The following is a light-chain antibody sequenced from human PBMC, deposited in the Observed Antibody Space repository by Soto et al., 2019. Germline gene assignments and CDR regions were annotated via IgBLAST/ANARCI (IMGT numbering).Light chain of an antibody. J-gene: IGLJ2*01. CDR2: DVS. V-gene: IGLV2-11*01. CDR1: ISDVGGYNY. CDR3: CSYAGSYTVV. Sequence: QSALTQPRSLSGSPGQSVTISCTGTISDVGGYNYVSWYHQHPGKAPKLMIYDVSKRPSGVPDRFSGSKSGNTASLTISGLQAEDEADYYCCSYAGSYTVVFGGGTKVNVL.